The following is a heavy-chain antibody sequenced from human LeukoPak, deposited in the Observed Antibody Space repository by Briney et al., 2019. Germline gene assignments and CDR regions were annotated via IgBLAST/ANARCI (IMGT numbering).Heavy chain of an antibody. Sequence: GGSLRLSCAASGFTFSSYWMSWVRQAPGKGLEWVANIKQDGSEKYYVDSVKGRFTISRDNAKNPLYLQMNSLRAEDTAVYYCARSYYYGSGRSYYYYYGMDVWGQGTTVTVSS. CDR1: GFTFSSYW. CDR2: IKQDGSEK. V-gene: IGHV3-7*01. CDR3: ARSYYYGSGRSYYYYYGMDV. D-gene: IGHD3-10*01. J-gene: IGHJ6*02.